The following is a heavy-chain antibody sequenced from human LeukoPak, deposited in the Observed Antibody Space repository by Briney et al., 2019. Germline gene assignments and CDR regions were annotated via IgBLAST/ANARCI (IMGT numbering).Heavy chain of an antibody. CDR3: ARCYYDSSGYGKDYFDY. CDR2: INPSGST. CDR1: GGSFSDYY. Sequence: SETLSLTCAVYGGSFSDYYWSWIRQPPGKGLEWIGEINPSGSTKYNPSLKSRVTISVDTSKNQFSLKLSSVTAADTAVYYCARCYYDSSGYGKDYFDYWGQGTLVTVSS. D-gene: IGHD3-22*01. V-gene: IGHV4-34*01. J-gene: IGHJ4*02.